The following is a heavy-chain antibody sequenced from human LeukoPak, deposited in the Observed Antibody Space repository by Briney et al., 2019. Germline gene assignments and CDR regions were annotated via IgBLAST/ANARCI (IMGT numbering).Heavy chain of an antibody. CDR3: ARVISPRVLDYYYYYMDV. CDR1: GFTFNNYW. Sequence: PGGSLRLSCAASGFTFNNYWMSWVRQAPGKGLEWVANIKQDGSEKYYVDSVRGRFTISRDNAKNSLYLQMNSLRAEDTAVYYCARVISPRVLDYYYYYMDVWGKGTTVTVSS. D-gene: IGHD2-21*01. V-gene: IGHV3-7*01. CDR2: IKQDGSEK. J-gene: IGHJ6*03.